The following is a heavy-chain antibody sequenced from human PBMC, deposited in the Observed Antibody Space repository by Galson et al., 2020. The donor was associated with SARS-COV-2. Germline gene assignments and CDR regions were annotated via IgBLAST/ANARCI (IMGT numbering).Heavy chain of an antibody. J-gene: IGHJ6*04. V-gene: IGHV2-5*02. Sequence: KMSGPTLAKPTQTLTQTCTFSGFSLNTSGVGVAWIRQPPGKAREWLTLIYWDDDKRYRPSLKSRLTITKDTSKNQVVLTMTNMDPVDTATYCCAHRDIAAAGTRWGGMDVWGKGTTVTVSS. CDR1: GFSLNTSGVG. CDR2: IYWDDDK. D-gene: IGHD6-13*01. CDR3: AHRDIAAAGTRWGGMDV.